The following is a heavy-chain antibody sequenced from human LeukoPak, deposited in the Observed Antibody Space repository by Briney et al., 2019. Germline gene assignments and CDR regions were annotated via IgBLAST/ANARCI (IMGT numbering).Heavy chain of an antibody. J-gene: IGHJ3*02. V-gene: IGHV1-2*04. CDR3: ARESRMYSSSLNAFDI. Sequence: ASVKVSCKASGGIFSSYAISWVRQAPGQGLEWMGWINPNSGGTNYAQKFQGWVTMTRDTSISTAYMELSRLRSDDTAVYYCARESRMYSSSLNAFDIWGQGTMVTVSS. D-gene: IGHD6-13*01. CDR2: INPNSGGT. CDR1: GGIFSSYA.